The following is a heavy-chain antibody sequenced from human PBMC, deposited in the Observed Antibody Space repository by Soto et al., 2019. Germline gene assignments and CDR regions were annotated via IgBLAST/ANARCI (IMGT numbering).Heavy chain of an antibody. CDR1: GGSVSSGSYY. CDR3: ARLIDYFDY. CDR2: IYYSGST. Sequence: NPSETLSLTCTVSGGSVSSGSYYWSWIRQPPGKGLEWIGYIYYSGSTNYNPSLKSRVTISVDTSKNQFSLKLSSVTAADTAVYYCARLIDYFDYWGQGTLVTVSS. J-gene: IGHJ4*02. V-gene: IGHV4-61*01.